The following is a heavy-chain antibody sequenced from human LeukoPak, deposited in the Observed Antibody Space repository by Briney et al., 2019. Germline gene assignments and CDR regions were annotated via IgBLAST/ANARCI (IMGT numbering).Heavy chain of an antibody. Sequence: SETLSLTCAVYGENFSIYFYSWIRQPPGKGLEWIGEINHGGSTSYNPSLKSRVTISVDTSKNQFSLRLSSVTAADTAMYYCARPGLAYCGADCYSTEGHYFDYWSQGTLVTVSS. CDR2: INHGGST. D-gene: IGHD2-21*01. J-gene: IGHJ4*02. V-gene: IGHV4-34*01. CDR1: GENFSIYF. CDR3: ARPGLAYCGADCYSTEGHYFDY.